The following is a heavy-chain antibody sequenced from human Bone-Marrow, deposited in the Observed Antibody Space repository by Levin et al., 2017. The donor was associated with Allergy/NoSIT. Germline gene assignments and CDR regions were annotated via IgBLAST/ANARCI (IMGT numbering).Heavy chain of an antibody. J-gene: IGHJ6*02. Sequence: PGGSLRLSCKGSGYSFANYWIAWVRQMPGKGLEWMGIIYAGDSETRYSPSFEGQVTMSVDKSLNTAHLQWNSLKASDTAMYYCARQVGGYDFWTGFYGMDVWGQGTTVTVSS. V-gene: IGHV5-51*01. CDR2: IYAGDSET. CDR3: ARQVGGYDFWTGFYGMDV. D-gene: IGHD3-3*01. CDR1: GYSFANYW.